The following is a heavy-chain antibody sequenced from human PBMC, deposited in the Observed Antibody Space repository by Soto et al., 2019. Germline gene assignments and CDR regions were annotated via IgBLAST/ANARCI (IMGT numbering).Heavy chain of an antibody. Sequence: SETPSLTCTVSGGSVSSGSYYWSWIRQPPGKGLEWIGYIYYSGSTNYNPSLKSRVTISVDTSKNQFSLKLSSVTAADTAVYYCARDDARANWFDPWGQGTLVTVSS. V-gene: IGHV4-61*01. J-gene: IGHJ5*02. CDR2: IYYSGST. CDR1: GGSVSSGSYY. CDR3: ARDDARANWFDP.